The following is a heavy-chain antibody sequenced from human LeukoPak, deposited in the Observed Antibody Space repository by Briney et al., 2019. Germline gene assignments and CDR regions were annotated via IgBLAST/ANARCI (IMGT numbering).Heavy chain of an antibody. V-gene: IGHV4-30-4*07. J-gene: IGHJ4*02. Sequence: SSQTLSLTCAVSGVSISSGGYSWSWIRQPPGKGLEWIGYIYYSGSTYKNASLKSRVTISIDTSKNHFSLKLSSVTAADTAVYYCARVSTTVLRHYFDYWGQGTLVTVSS. CDR2: IYYSGST. CDR3: ARVSTTVLRHYFDY. CDR1: GVSISSGGYS. D-gene: IGHD1-1*01.